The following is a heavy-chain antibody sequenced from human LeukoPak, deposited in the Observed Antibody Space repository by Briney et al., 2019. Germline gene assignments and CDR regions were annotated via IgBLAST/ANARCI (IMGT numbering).Heavy chain of an antibody. CDR3: ARETTHKHYYYYYYMDV. D-gene: IGHD1-14*01. Sequence: SVKVSCEASGGTFSSYAISWVRQAPGQGLEWMGGIIPIFGTANYAQKFQGRVTITTDESTSTAYMELSSLRSEDTAVYYCARETTHKHYYYYYYMDVWGKGTTVTVSS. CDR2: IIPIFGTA. V-gene: IGHV1-69*05. CDR1: GGTFSSYA. J-gene: IGHJ6*03.